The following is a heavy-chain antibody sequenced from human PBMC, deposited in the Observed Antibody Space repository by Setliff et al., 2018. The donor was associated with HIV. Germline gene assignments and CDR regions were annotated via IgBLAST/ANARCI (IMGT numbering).Heavy chain of an antibody. CDR3: VGVPSYYGTGILWV. V-gene: IGHV4-59*11. D-gene: IGHD3-10*01. J-gene: IGHJ6*04. CDR1: GASMRGHY. CDR2: IYDSGST. Sequence: SETLSLTCTVSGASMRGHYWNWIRQSPGKGLEWIGYIYDSGSTNYNPSLGSRVTMSLDTSKNHFSLKLTSVTAADSAVYFCVGVPSYYGTGILWVWGKGITVTVSS.